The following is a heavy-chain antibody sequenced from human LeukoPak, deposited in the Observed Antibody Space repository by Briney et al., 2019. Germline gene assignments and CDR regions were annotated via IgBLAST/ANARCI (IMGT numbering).Heavy chain of an antibody. Sequence: SVKVSCKASGGTFSSYAISWVRQAPGQGLEWMGGIIPIFGTTNYAQKFQGRLTITADESTSTAYMELSSLSSEDTAVYYCARNREDAFDIWGQGTMVTVSS. V-gene: IGHV1-69*13. CDR1: GGTFSSYA. CDR2: IIPIFGTT. CDR3: ARNREDAFDI. D-gene: IGHD1-14*01. J-gene: IGHJ3*02.